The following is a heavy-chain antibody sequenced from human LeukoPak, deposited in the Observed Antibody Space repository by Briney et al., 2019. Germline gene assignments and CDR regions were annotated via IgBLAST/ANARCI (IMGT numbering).Heavy chain of an antibody. CDR3: ARHGTISSESYFDY. V-gene: IGHV4-59*08. CDR2: IHNSGRT. Sequence: SETLSLTCSVSGGSVSSYYWSWIRQSPGEGLEWIGYIHNSGRTNYNPSLKSRVTGFVDTSKNQVSLRLSSVTAADTAVYYCARHGTISSESYFDYWGQGALVTDSS. CDR1: GGSVSSYY. J-gene: IGHJ4*02. D-gene: IGHD1-14*01.